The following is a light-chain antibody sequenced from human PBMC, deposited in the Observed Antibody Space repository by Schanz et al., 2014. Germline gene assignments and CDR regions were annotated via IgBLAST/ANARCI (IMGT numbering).Light chain of an antibody. V-gene: IGKV1-5*01. CDR1: QSISSW. J-gene: IGKJ1*01. CDR2: DAS. Sequence: DIQMTQSPSTLSASVGDRVTITCRASQSISSWLAWYQQKPGKAPKLLIYDASSLESGVPSRFSGSGSGTDFTLTIDSLQPEDFATYYCQQSFSTPQTFGQGTKVEIK. CDR3: QQSFSTPQT.